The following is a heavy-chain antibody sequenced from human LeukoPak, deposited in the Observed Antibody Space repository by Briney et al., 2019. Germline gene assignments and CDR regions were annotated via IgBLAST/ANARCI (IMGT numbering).Heavy chain of an antibody. CDR3: ARDSTPSFYDFWSGYVYYFYY. V-gene: IGHV3-21*01. CDR1: GFTSSSYS. D-gene: IGHD3-3*01. CDR2: ISSSSSYI. J-gene: IGHJ4*02. Sequence: PGGSLRLSCAASGFTSSSYSMNWVRQAPGKGLEWVSFISSSSSYIYYADSVKGRFTISRDNAKNSLYLQMNSLRAQDTAVYYCARDSTPSFYDFWSGYVYYFYYWGQGTLVTVSS.